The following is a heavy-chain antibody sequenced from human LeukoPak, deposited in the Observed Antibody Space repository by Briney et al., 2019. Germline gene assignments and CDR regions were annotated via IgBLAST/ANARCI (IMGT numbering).Heavy chain of an antibody. CDR1: GYTFTGYY. J-gene: IGHJ4*02. Sequence: ASVKVSCKASGYTFTGYYMHWVRQAPGQGLEWMGWINPNSGGTNYAQKFQGRVTITADKSTSTAYMELSSLRSEDTAVYYCAVGYYDSSGYPLFDYWGQGTLVTVSS. V-gene: IGHV1-2*02. CDR2: INPNSGGT. D-gene: IGHD3-22*01. CDR3: AVGYYDSSGYPLFDY.